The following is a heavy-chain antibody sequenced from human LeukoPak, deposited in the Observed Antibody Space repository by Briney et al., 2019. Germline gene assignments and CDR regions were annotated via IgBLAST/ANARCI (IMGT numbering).Heavy chain of an antibody. Sequence: GGSLRLSCAASGFTFSSYAMSWVRHAPGKGLEWVSAISGSGGSTYYADSVKGRFTISRDNSKNTLYLQMNSLRAEDTAVYYCAKFFHFDSGFDYWGQGTLVTVSS. CDR3: AKFFHFDSGFDY. CDR1: GFTFSSYA. V-gene: IGHV3-23*01. CDR2: ISGSGGST. J-gene: IGHJ4*02. D-gene: IGHD3-3*01.